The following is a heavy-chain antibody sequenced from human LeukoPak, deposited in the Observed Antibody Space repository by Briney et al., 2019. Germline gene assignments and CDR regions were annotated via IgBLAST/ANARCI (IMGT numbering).Heavy chain of an antibody. V-gene: IGHV3-11*01. Sequence: GGSLGLSCAASGFTFSDYYMSWIRQAPGKGLEWVSYISSSGSTIYYADSVKGRFTISRDNAKNSLYLQMNSLRAEDTAVYYCASTTPYYYDSSGYPGARGYFDYWGQGTLVTVSS. CDR2: ISSSGSTI. D-gene: IGHD3-22*01. J-gene: IGHJ4*02. CDR1: GFTFSDYY. CDR3: ASTTPYYYDSSGYPGARGYFDY.